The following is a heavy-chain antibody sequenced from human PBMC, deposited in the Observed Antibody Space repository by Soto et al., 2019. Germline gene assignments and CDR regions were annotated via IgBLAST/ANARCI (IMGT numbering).Heavy chain of an antibody. CDR2: INHSGST. CDR1: GGSFSGYY. CDR3: ARAHQPSGCCRFDY. D-gene: IGHD2-15*01. V-gene: IGHV4-34*01. J-gene: IGHJ4*02. Sequence: KTSETLSLTCAVYGGSFSGYYWSWIRQPPGKGLEWIGEINHSGSTNYNPSLKSRVTISVDTSKNQFSLKLSSVTAADTAVYYCARAHQPSGCCRFDYWGQGNLVTVSS.